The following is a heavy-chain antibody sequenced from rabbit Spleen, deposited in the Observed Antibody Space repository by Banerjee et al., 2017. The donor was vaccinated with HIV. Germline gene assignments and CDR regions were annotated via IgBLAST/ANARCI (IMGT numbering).Heavy chain of an antibody. Sequence: QEQLEESGGGLVQTEGSLTLTCTASGFSFNSGYDMCWVRQAPGKGLEWVACAYPGSSDSSYSAPWAKGRFTISKTSSTTVTLQMTSLTAADTATYFCARDSGSSFSSYGMDLWGQGTLVTVS. J-gene: IGHJ6*01. CDR3: ARDSGSSFSSYGMDL. CDR1: GFSFNSGYD. D-gene: IGHD8-1*01. CDR2: AYPGSSDSS. V-gene: IGHV1S45*01.